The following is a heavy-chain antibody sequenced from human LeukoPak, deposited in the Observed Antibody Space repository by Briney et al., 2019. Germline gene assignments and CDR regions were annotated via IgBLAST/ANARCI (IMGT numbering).Heavy chain of an antibody. D-gene: IGHD1-26*01. CDR2: IYSGGST. Sequence: GGSLRLSCAASGFTVSSNYMSWVRQAPGKGLEWVSVIYSGGSTYYADPVKGRFTISRDNSKNTLYLQMNSLRAEDTAVYYCTWMGATMGYYFDYWGQGTLVTVSP. CDR1: GFTVSSNY. V-gene: IGHV3-53*01. CDR3: TWMGATMGYYFDY. J-gene: IGHJ4*02.